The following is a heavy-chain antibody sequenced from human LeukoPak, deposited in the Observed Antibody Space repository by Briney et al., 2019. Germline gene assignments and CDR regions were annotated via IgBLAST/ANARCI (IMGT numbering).Heavy chain of an antibody. D-gene: IGHD1-14*01. CDR3: ARQGRGRTPDY. J-gene: IGHJ4*02. CDR1: DVSISSSPYY. Sequence: SETLSLTCTVSDVSISSSPYYWGWIRQPPGKGLEWIGSMSYSGNTNYSPSLKSRLTMSVDTSKNQFSLNLSSVTAADTAVYYCARQGRGRTPDYWGQGTLVTVSS. V-gene: IGHV4-39*01. CDR2: MSYSGNT.